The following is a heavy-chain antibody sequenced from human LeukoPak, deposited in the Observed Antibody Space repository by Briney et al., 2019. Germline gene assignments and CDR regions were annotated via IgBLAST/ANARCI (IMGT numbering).Heavy chain of an antibody. CDR3: ARRNSGYDS. CDR2: ISWNSGSI. J-gene: IGHJ4*02. V-gene: IGHV3-9*01. D-gene: IGHD5-12*01. CDR1: GFTFDDYA. Sequence: GRSLRLSCAASGFTFDDYAMHWVRQAPGKGLEWVSGISWNSGSIGYADSVKGRFTISRDNAKNSLYLQMNSLRAEDTAVYYCARRNSGYDSWGQGTLVTVSS.